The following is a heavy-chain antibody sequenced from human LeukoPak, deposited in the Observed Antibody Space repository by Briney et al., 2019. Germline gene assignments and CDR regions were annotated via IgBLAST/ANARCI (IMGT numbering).Heavy chain of an antibody. CDR1: TDSTNTYY. CDR2: IYQSGST. Sequence: SETLSLACSVSTDSTNTYYWTWISQSPVKGLEWIGHIYQSGSTDYNPSFKSRITISIDMSKKEFYLKLTSVTVADTAMYYCVRLRWELPSPSFDHWGQGAFVIVSS. CDR3: VRLRWELPSPSFDH. D-gene: IGHD1-7*01. J-gene: IGHJ4*02. V-gene: IGHV4-59*01.